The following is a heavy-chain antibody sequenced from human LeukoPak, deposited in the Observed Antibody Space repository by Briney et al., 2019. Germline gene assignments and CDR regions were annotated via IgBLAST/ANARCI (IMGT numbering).Heavy chain of an antibody. D-gene: IGHD3-16*01. CDR3: ATRRTFRY. J-gene: IGHJ4*02. CDR1: GFTFSSYG. CDR2: ISYDGSNK. V-gene: IGHV3-30*03. Sequence: GGSLRLSCAASGFTFSSYGMHWVRQAPGKGLEWVAVISYDGSNKYYADSVKGRFTTSRDNSKNTLYLQMNSLRAEDTAVYYCATRRTFRYWGQGTLVTVSS.